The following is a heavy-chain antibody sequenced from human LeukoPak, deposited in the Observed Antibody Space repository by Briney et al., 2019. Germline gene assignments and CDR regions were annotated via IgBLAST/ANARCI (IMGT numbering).Heavy chain of an antibody. D-gene: IGHD1-26*01. Sequence: GSLRLSCAASGFTFSSYEMNWVRQAPGKGLEWVSYISSSGSTIYYADSVKGRFTISRDDAKNSLYLQMNSLRAEDTAVYYCARDKIVGATHFDYWGQGTLVTVSS. V-gene: IGHV3-48*03. CDR2: ISSSGSTI. CDR3: ARDKIVGATHFDY. J-gene: IGHJ4*02. CDR1: GFTFSSYE.